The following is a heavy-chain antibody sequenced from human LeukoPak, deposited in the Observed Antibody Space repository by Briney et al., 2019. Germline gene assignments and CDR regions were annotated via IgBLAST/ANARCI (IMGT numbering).Heavy chain of an antibody. Sequence: ASVKVSCKTSGYTFTGYYIHWVRQAPGQGLEWMGVVNPSSGSTTYSQKFQGRVTMTRDTSTSTVYMDLSSLRSEDTALYYCARAVGPRGGNWFDPWGQGPLVTVSS. CDR1: GYTFTGYY. D-gene: IGHD1-26*01. J-gene: IGHJ5*02. V-gene: IGHV1-46*01. CDR3: ARAVGPRGGNWFDP. CDR2: VNPSSGST.